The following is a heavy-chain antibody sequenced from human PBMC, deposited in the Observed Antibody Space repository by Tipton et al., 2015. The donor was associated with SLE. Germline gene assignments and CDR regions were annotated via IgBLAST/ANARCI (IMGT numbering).Heavy chain of an antibody. D-gene: IGHD3-16*01. J-gene: IGHJ4*02. V-gene: IGHV3-73*01. CDR2: IGTKPNTYAT. CDR3: TRVGVSLGDY. CDR1: GFTFSGSA. Sequence: SLRLSCAASGFTFSGSAIHWVRQASGKGLEWVGRIGTKPNTYATAYAASVKGRFTISRDDSKNMAYLQMDSLKTEDTAVYYCTRVGVSLGDYWGQGTLVTVSS.